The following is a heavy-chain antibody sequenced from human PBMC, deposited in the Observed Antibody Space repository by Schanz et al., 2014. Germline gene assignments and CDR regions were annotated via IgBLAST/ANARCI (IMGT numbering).Heavy chain of an antibody. CDR1: GYTFTSYS. CDR2: ISAYNGNT. Sequence: QVQLVQSGVEVKKPGASVKVSCKASGYTFTSYSFTWVRQAPGQGLEWMGWISAYNGNTNYAEKLQGRVPMTTDTSTTTAYMELRSLRSDDTAVYYCARGTALAYYGLDVWGQGTTVTVSS. CDR3: ARGTALAYYGLDV. D-gene: IGHD4-17*01. J-gene: IGHJ6*02. V-gene: IGHV1-18*04.